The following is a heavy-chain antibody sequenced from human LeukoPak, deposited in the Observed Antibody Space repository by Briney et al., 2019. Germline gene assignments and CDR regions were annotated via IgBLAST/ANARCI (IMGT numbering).Heavy chain of an antibody. CDR3: AKFPDY. V-gene: IGHV4-34*01. Sequence: SETLSLTCAVYGGSFSGYYRSWIRQPPGKGLEWIGEINHSGSTNYNPSLKSRVTISVDTSKNQVSLELSSVTAADTAVYYCAKFPDYWGQGTLVTVSS. CDR2: INHSGST. J-gene: IGHJ4*02. CDR1: GGSFSGYY.